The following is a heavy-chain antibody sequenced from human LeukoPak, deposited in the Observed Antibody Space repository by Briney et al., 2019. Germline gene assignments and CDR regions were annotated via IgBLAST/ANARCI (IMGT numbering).Heavy chain of an antibody. CDR3: ARSYGGNGLFDY. V-gene: IGHV1-18*01. J-gene: IGHJ4*02. CDR2: ISAYNGNT. CDR1: GDTFTSYG. Sequence: ASVKVSCKASGDTFTSYGICWVRQAPGQGLEWMGWISAYNGNTNYAQKLQGRVTMTTDTSTSTAYMELRSLRSDDTAVYYCARSYGGNGLFDYWGQGTLVTVSS. D-gene: IGHD4-23*01.